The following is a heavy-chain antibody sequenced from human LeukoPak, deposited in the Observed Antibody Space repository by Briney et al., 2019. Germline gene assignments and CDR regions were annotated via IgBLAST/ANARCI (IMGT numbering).Heavy chain of an antibody. V-gene: IGHV4-4*07. CDR3: ARDGRGGYDFHYYYGMDV. D-gene: IGHD5-12*01. Sequence: SETLSLTCTVSGGSISSYYWSWIRQPAGKGLEWIGRIYTSGSTNYNPSLTSRVTISVDTSKNQFSLKLSSVTAADTAVYYCARDGRGGYDFHYYYGMDVWGQGTTVTVSS. J-gene: IGHJ6*02. CDR2: IYTSGST. CDR1: GGSISSYY.